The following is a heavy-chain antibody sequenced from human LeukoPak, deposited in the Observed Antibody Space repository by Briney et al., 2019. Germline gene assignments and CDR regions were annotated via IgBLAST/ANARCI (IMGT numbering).Heavy chain of an antibody. Sequence: GGSLRLSCAASGYTFTSYWMTWVRRAPGKGLEWVANIREDGSERYYVASVKGRFTISRDDAKNTLYLQMNSLRAEDTAVYYCARDVLTVAGTGTINYWGEGTLVTVSS. D-gene: IGHD1/OR15-1a*01. CDR3: ARDVLTVAGTGTINY. CDR1: GYTFTSYW. V-gene: IGHV3-7*01. CDR2: IREDGSER. J-gene: IGHJ4*02.